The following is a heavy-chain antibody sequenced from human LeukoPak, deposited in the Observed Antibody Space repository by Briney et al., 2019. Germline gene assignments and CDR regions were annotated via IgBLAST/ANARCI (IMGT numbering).Heavy chain of an antibody. CDR3: AKDYGNYRGFDY. J-gene: IGHJ4*02. Sequence: GGSLRLSCAASGSTFAQYMMHWVRQVPGKGLEGVAFITWDGATTYYADSVKGRFTISRDNSKNSLYLQMNSLRSEDTALYYCAKDYGNYRGFDYWGQGTLITVSS. V-gene: IGHV3-43*01. CDR2: ITWDGATT. D-gene: IGHD3-22*01. CDR1: GSTFAQYM.